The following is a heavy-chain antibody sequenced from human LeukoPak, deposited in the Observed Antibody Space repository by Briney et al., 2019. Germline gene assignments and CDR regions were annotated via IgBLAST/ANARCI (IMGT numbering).Heavy chain of an antibody. CDR1: GFTFSRYS. Sequence: PGGSLRLSCAASGFTFSRYSMNWVRQAPGKGLEWVSSISSSSSYIYYADSVKGRFTVSRDNAKNSLFLQINSLRVEDTAVYYCARESLNYDMGGLDPWGQGTLVTVSS. CDR3: ARESLNYDMGGLDP. CDR2: ISSSSSYI. V-gene: IGHV3-21*01. J-gene: IGHJ5*02. D-gene: IGHD3-22*01.